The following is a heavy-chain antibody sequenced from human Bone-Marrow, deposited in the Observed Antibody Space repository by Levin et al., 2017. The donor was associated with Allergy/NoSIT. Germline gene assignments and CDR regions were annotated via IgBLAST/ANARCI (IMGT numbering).Heavy chain of an antibody. J-gene: IGHJ4*02. CDR3: ARDFFVLRSGFDY. CDR1: GFTFSSYW. CDR2: INSDGSST. D-gene: IGHD1-26*01. Sequence: GESLKISCAASGFTFSSYWMHWVRQAPGKGLVWVSRINSDGSSTSYADSVKGRFTISRDNAKNTLYLQMNSLRAEDTAVYYCARDFFVLRSGFDYWGQGTLVTVSS. V-gene: IGHV3-74*01.